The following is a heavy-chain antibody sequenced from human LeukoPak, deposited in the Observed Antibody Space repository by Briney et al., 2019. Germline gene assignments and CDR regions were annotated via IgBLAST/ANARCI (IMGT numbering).Heavy chain of an antibody. J-gene: IGHJ4*02. D-gene: IGHD2-15*01. CDR2: IDPSDSYT. CDR3: ESHRLYCSGGSCYYD. CDR1: GYSFTSYW. V-gene: IGHV5-10-1*01. Sequence: GESLKISCKGSGYSFTSYWISWVRQMPGKGLEWMGRIDPSDSYTNYSPSFQGHVTISADKSISTAYLQWSSLKASDTAMYYCESHRLYCSGGSCYYDWGQGTLVTVSS.